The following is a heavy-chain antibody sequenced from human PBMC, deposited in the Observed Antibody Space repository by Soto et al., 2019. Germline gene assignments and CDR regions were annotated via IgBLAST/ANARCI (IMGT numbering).Heavy chain of an antibody. CDR2: IYYSGST. CDR3: ARHTRSSGWYGGFDY. Sequence: SETLSLTCTVSGGSISSSSYYWGWIRQPPGKGLEWIGSIYYSGSTYYNPSLKSRVTISVDTSKNQFSLKLSSVTAADTAVYYCARHTRSSGWYGGFDYWGQGTLVTVSS. CDR1: GGSISSSSYY. J-gene: IGHJ4*02. D-gene: IGHD6-19*01. V-gene: IGHV4-39*01.